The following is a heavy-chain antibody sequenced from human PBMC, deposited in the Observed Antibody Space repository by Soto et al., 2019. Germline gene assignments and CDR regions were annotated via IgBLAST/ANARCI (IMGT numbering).Heavy chain of an antibody. J-gene: IGHJ5*02. CDR1: GFTFTSSA. Sequence: ASVKVSCKASGFTFTSSAVQWVRQARGQRLEWIGWIVVGSGNTNYAQKFQERVTITRDRPTSTAYMELGSLRSEDTAGYYCAASVSQWYYYDSSRFRFDPWGRGTLVTVSS. D-gene: IGHD3-22*01. V-gene: IGHV1-58*01. CDR2: IVVGSGNT. CDR3: AASVSQWYYYDSSRFRFDP.